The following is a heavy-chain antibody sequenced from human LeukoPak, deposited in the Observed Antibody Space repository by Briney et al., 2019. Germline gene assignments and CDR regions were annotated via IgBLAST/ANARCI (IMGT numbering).Heavy chain of an antibody. CDR3: AKDSAYYDSSGYSGAFDI. Sequence: PGGSLRLSCAASGFTFGDYAMHWVRQAPGKGLEWVSGISWNSGSIGYADSVKGRFTISRDNAKNSLYLQMNSLRAEDTALYYCAKDSAYYDSSGYSGAFDIWGQGTMVTVSS. V-gene: IGHV3-9*01. CDR1: GFTFGDYA. J-gene: IGHJ3*02. CDR2: ISWNSGSI. D-gene: IGHD3-22*01.